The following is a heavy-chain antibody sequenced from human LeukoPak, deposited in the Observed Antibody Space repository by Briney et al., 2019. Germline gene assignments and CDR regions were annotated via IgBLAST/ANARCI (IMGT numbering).Heavy chain of an antibody. J-gene: IGHJ5*02. Sequence: QPGGSLRLSCAGSGFTVSSNYMSWVSQAPGKGLEWVSVIYTGGNTYYADSVKGRFTISRDNSKNTLYLQMNSLRAEDTAVYYCARGLIYSPNWFDPWGQGTLVTVSS. CDR2: IYTGGNT. CDR3: ARGLIYSPNWFDP. CDR1: GFTVSSNY. V-gene: IGHV3-66*01. D-gene: IGHD4-11*01.